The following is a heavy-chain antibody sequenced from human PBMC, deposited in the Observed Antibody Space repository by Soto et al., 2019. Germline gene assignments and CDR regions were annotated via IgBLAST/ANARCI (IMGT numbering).Heavy chain of an antibody. J-gene: IGHJ3*02. CDR3: AGHPMLDILEIATMATFNI. V-gene: IGHV5-51*01. CDR1: GYSYTSYW. D-gene: IGHD2-21*01. Sequence: VESLKISCKGSGYSYTSYWIGWLRQMPVKGLERMGIIYPGDSDTRYSPSFQGQVTISADKSISTASLQLSRLKASYTAIYYHAGHPMLDILEIATMATFNIGGQGTMDTVS. CDR2: IYPGDSDT.